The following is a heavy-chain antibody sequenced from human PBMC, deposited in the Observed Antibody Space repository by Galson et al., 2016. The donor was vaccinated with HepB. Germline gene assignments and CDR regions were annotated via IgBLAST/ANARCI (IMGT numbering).Heavy chain of an antibody. CDR2: INWKGHNS. J-gene: IGHJ4*02. D-gene: IGHD2-2*01. V-gene: IGHV3-20*04. Sequence: SLRLSCAVSGFSFDDYGMSWVRQAPGKGLEWVSGINWKGHNSGYADSVKGRFSFARDNGNNCLYLQMNSLRVDYTAFYYCVSLGASCWSGVFDYWGLGALGTLSS. CDR1: GFSFDDYG. CDR3: VSLGASCWSGVFDY.